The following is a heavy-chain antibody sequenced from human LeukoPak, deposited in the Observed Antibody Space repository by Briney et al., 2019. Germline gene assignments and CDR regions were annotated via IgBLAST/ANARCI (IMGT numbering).Heavy chain of an antibody. CDR3: ARDPAGGGDFWSGYPAADYLGAPGY. J-gene: IGHJ4*02. D-gene: IGHD3-3*01. CDR1: GYTFTSYY. CDR2: INPSGGST. V-gene: IGHV1-46*01. Sequence: GASVKVSCKASGYTFTSYYMHWVRQAPGQGLEWMGIINPSGGSTSYAQKFQGRVTMTRDTSTSTVYMELSSLRSEDTAVYYCARDPAGGGDFWSGYPAADYLGAPGYWGQGTLVTVSS.